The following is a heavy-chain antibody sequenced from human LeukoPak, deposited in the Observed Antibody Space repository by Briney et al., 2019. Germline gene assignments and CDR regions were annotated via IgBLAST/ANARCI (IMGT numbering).Heavy chain of an antibody. CDR2: IRYDGSNK. Sequence: RGSPRLSCAASGVTFSSYGMHWVRQAPGKGLEWVAFIRYDGSNKYYADSVKGRFTISRDNSKNTLYLQMNSLRAEDTAVYYCAKGGSGSYYGVTQQVLNYYFDYWGQGTLVTVSS. CDR1: GVTFSSYG. D-gene: IGHD1-26*01. CDR3: AKGGSGSYYGVTQQVLNYYFDY. J-gene: IGHJ4*02. V-gene: IGHV3-30*02.